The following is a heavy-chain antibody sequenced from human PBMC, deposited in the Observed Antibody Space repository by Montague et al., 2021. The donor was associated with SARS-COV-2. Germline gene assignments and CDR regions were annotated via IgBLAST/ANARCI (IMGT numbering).Heavy chain of an antibody. Sequence: SETLSLTCTVSGGSISNYYWTWIRQPAGKGLEWIGRLYTSGSITYNPSLKGRVTMSVDTSKNQFSLNVTSVTAADTAIYYCARESGYSSGWRYYYGMDVWGQGTTVTVS. CDR3: ARESGYSSGWRYYYGMDV. J-gene: IGHJ6*02. V-gene: IGHV4-4*07. CDR2: LYTSGSI. D-gene: IGHD6-19*01. CDR1: GGSISNYY.